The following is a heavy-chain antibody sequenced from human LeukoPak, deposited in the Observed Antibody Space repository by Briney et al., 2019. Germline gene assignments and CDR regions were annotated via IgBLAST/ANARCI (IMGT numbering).Heavy chain of an antibody. CDR2: INHSGST. D-gene: IGHD2-21*02. J-gene: IGHJ6*03. CDR3: ARGPLVVVTAILHYYYMDV. V-gene: IGHV4-34*01. CDR1: GGSFSGYY. Sequence: SETLSLTCAVYGGSFSGYYWSWIRQPPGKGLEWIGEINHSGSTNYNPSLKSRVTISVDTSKNQFSLKLSSVTAADTAVYYCARGPLVVVTAILHYYYMDVWGKGTTVTVSS.